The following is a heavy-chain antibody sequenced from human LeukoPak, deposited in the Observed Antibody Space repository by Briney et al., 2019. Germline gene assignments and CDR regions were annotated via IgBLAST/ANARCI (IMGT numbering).Heavy chain of an antibody. CDR3: VRRIHGGSGWTFDI. CDR2: IYYSGST. Sequence: SETLSLTCTVSGGAISDSSYYWGWIRQPPGKGLEWIGSIYYSGSTYYDPSLKSRVTISVDTSKNQFSLKLSSVTAADTAVYYCVRRIHGGSGWTFDIRGQGTLVTVSS. D-gene: IGHD6-19*01. V-gene: IGHV4-39*01. CDR1: GGAISDSSYY. J-gene: IGHJ4*02.